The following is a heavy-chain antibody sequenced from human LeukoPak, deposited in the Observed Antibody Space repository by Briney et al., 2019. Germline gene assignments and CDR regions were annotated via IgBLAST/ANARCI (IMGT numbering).Heavy chain of an antibody. CDR1: GFTFSSYS. CDR2: ISSSSNYI. V-gene: IGHV3-21*01. J-gene: IGHJ4*02. Sequence: EGSLRLSCTASGFTFSSYSMNWVRQAPGKGLEWVSSISSSSNYIYYANSLKGRFTISRDNAKNSLYLQMNSLRAEDTAVYYCAREGPRYGDYAFDCWGQGTLVTVSS. CDR3: AREGPRYGDYAFDC. D-gene: IGHD4-17*01.